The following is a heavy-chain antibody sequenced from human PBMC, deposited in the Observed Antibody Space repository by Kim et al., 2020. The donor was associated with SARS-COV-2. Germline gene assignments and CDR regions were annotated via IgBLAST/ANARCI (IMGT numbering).Heavy chain of an antibody. CDR3: ARGRSLRSAD. D-gene: IGHD6-13*01. CDR2: ISSRGSTV. CDR1: GFTFSDHH. J-gene: IGHJ1*01. Sequence: GGSLRLSCAASGFTFSDHHMSWIRQAPGKGLEWMSFISSRGSTVYYADSLRGRFTIPRYNAKNPLYLHVNDLTVDDTALYFCARGRSLRSADWGQRALVT. V-gene: IGHV3-11*01.